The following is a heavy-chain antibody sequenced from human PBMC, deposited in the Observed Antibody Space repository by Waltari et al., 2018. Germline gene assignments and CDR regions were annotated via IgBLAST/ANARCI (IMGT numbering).Heavy chain of an antibody. V-gene: IGHV4-39*01. Sequence: QLQLQESGPGLVKPSETLSLTCPVSGGSIRSSSYYWGWIRQPPGKGLEWIGSIYYSGSTYYNPSLKSRVTISVDTSKNQFSLKLSSVTATDTAVYYCALLPLGGAFDIWGQGTMVTVSS. J-gene: IGHJ3*02. CDR2: IYYSGST. D-gene: IGHD3-16*01. CDR1: GGSIRSSSYY. CDR3: ALLPLGGAFDI.